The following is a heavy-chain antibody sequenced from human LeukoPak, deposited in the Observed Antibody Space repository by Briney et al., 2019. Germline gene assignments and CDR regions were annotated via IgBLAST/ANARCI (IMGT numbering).Heavy chain of an antibody. Sequence: PGRSLRLSCAASGFTFDDSAMHWVRQVPGKGLEWVAGISWNSFTTGYADSVKGRFTISRDNAKNSLYLQMNSLRAEDTALYYCAKDLSHYSFTGMGVWGQGTTVTVSS. CDR2: ISWNSFTT. V-gene: IGHV3-9*01. CDR3: AKDLSHYSFTGMGV. D-gene: IGHD6-13*01. CDR1: GFTFDDSA. J-gene: IGHJ6*02.